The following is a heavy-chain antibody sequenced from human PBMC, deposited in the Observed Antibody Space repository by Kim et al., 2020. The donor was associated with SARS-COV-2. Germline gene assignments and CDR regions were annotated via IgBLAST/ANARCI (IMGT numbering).Heavy chain of an antibody. D-gene: IGHD6-13*01. V-gene: IGHV4-34*01. CDR1: GGSFSGYY. CDR3: ARVAAAAGNCRDY. CDR2: INHSGST. Sequence: SETLSLTCAVYGGSFSGYYWSWIRQPPGKGLEWIGEINHSGSTNYNPSLKSRVTISVDTSKNQFSLKLSSVTAADTAVYYCARVAAAAGNCRDYWGQGTLFTVSS. J-gene: IGHJ4*02.